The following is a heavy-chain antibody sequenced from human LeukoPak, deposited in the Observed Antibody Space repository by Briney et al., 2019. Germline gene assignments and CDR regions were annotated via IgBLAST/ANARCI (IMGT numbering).Heavy chain of an antibody. J-gene: IGHJ6*03. CDR3: ARGKGYSSSWRYYMGV. CDR2: INSDGSST. Sequence: PWGSLRLSCAASGFTFSSYWMHWVRQAPGKGLVWVSRINSDGSSTSYADSVKGRFTISRDNAKNTLYLQMNSLRAEDTAVYYCARGKGYSSSWRYYMGVWGKGTTVTVSS. CDR1: GFTFSSYW. V-gene: IGHV3-74*01. D-gene: IGHD6-13*01.